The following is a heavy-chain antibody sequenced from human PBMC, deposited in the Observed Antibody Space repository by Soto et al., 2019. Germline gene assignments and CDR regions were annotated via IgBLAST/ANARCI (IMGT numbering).Heavy chain of an antibody. CDR2: ISAYSGNT. CDR3: ASLGDYDSSGRDY. D-gene: IGHD3-22*01. J-gene: IGHJ4*02. CDR1: GYTFTNYG. Sequence: ASVKVSCKASGYTFTNYGMTWVRQAPGQGLEWMGWISAYSGNTKYAQKVQGRVTMTTDTSTSTAYMDLRSLTSDDTAVYYCASLGDYDSSGRDYWGQGTLVTVSS. V-gene: IGHV1-18*01.